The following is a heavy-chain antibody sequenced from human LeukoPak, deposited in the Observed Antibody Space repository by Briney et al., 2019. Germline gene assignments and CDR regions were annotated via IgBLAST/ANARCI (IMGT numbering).Heavy chain of an antibody. V-gene: IGHV4-34*01. D-gene: IGHD3-3*01. CDR1: GFTFSDYA. J-gene: IGHJ3*02. CDR2: INHSGST. Sequence: GSLRLSCTASGFTFSDYAMSWFRQAPGKGLEWIGEINHSGSTNYNPSLKSRVTISVDTSKNQFSLKLSSVTAADTAVYYCARAYYDFWSGYPDAFDIWGQGTMVTVSS. CDR3: ARAYYDFWSGYPDAFDI.